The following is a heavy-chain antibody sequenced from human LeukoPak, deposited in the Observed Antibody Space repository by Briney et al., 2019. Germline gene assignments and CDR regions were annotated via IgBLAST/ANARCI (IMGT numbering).Heavy chain of an antibody. CDR3: ARQSRDGSKTRGYYFDY. J-gene: IGHJ4*02. V-gene: IGHV5-51*01. CDR1: GYIFTNYW. D-gene: IGHD3-10*01. CDR2: IYPADSDT. Sequence: GESLKISCQASGYIFTNYWIGWVRQMPGKGLESMGIIYPADSDTTYSPSFQGQVTISADKSINTVYLQWTSLKASETAMYYCARQSRDGSKTRGYYFDYWGQGTLVTVSS.